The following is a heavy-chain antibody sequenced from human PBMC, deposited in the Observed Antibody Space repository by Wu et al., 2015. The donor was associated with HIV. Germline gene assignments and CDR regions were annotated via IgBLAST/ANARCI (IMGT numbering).Heavy chain of an antibody. CDR3: AREGLRSPQEHVNDY. CDR2: IHYSGST. CDR1: GGSISSGDYY. D-gene: IGHD5-12*01. V-gene: IGHV4-30-4*08. Sequence: QVQLQESGPGLVKPSQTLSLTCTVSGGSISSGDYYWSWIRQPPGKGLEWIGYIHYSGSTYYNPSLKSRVTISVDTSKNQFSLKLSSVTAADTAVYYCAREGLRSPQEHVNDYWAREPWSPSPQ. J-gene: IGHJ4*02.